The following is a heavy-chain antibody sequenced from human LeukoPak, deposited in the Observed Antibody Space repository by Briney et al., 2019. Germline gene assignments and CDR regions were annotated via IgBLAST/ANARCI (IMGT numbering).Heavy chain of an antibody. D-gene: IGHD5-12*01. CDR2: ISSSSSTI. V-gene: IGHV3-48*01. Sequence: GGSLRLSCAASGFTFSSYSMNWVRQAPGKGLEWVSYISSSSSTIYYADSVKGRFTISRDNAKNSLYLQMNSLRAEDTAVYYCARESDIAATGFDYWGQGTLVTVSS. CDR1: GFTFSSYS. J-gene: IGHJ4*02. CDR3: ARESDIAATGFDY.